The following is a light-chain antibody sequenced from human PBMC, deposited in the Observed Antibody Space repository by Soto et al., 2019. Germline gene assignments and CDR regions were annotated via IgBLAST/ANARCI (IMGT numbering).Light chain of an antibody. V-gene: IGKV1-39*01. CDR2: GAS. CDR1: QNIGFY. Sequence: DIQMTQSPSSLSASLGDRVTITCRASQNIGFYLNWFQHTPGKAPKLLIYGASSLQSGVPSRFSGSGSGTDFTLTISSLQPEDFAAYYCQESFNTPWTFGQGTKVEIK. CDR3: QESFNTPWT. J-gene: IGKJ1*01.